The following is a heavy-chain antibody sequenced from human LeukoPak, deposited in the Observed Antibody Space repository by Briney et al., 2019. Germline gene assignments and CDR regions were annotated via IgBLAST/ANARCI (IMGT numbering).Heavy chain of an antibody. Sequence: GGPLRLSCAASGFTFSSYAMHWVRQAPGKGLEWVAVISCDGSNKYYADSVKGRFTISRDNSKNTLYLQMNSLRAEDTAVYYCARDGNFWSGYSPGYYYYYMDVWGKGTTVTVSS. J-gene: IGHJ6*03. V-gene: IGHV3-30*01. CDR3: ARDGNFWSGYSPGYYYYYMDV. D-gene: IGHD3-3*01. CDR2: ISCDGSNK. CDR1: GFTFSSYA.